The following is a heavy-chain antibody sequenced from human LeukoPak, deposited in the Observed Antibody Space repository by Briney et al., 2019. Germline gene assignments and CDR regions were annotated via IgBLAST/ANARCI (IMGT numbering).Heavy chain of an antibody. Sequence: GESLKISCKGSGYSFTTYWIGWVRQMPGKGLEWMGIIYPGDSDTKYSSSFQGQVTISADKSVTTAYLQWSGLKASDTALYYCARDFMGYGGNPGLGYWGQGTLVTVSS. J-gene: IGHJ4*02. V-gene: IGHV5-51*01. CDR1: GYSFTTYW. CDR3: ARDFMGYGGNPGLGY. D-gene: IGHD4-23*01. CDR2: IYPGDSDT.